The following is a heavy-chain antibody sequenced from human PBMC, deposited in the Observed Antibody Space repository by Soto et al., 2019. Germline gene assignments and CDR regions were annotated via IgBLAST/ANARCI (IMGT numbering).Heavy chain of an antibody. CDR1: GFTFSSYA. D-gene: IGHD2-2*01. CDR2: INSRGGST. V-gene: IGHV3-23*01. CDR3: AKDRSSTSCYAFEY. J-gene: IGHJ4*02. Sequence: PGGSLRLSCAASGFTFSSYAMSWVRQAPGKGLEWVSAINSRGGSTYYADSVKGRFTISRDSSKNTLYLQMNSLRAEDTAVYYCAKDRSSTSCYAFEYWGQGTLVTVSS.